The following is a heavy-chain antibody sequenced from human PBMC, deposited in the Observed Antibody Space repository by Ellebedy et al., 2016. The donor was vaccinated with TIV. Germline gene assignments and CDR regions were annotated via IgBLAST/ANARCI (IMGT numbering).Heavy chain of an antibody. V-gene: IGHV1-18*01. J-gene: IGHJ3*02. Sequence: ASVKVSXXASGYTFTSYGISWVRQAPGQGLEWMGWISAYNGNTNYAQKLQGRVTMTTDTSTSTAYMELRSLRSDDTAVYYCARDLRRLCSSTSSRGCDAFDIWGQGTMVTVSS. D-gene: IGHD2-2*01. CDR3: ARDLRRLCSSTSSRGCDAFDI. CDR1: GYTFTSYG. CDR2: ISAYNGNT.